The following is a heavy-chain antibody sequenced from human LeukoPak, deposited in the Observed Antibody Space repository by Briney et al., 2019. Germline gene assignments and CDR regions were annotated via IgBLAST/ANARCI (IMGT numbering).Heavy chain of an antibody. CDR3: ARHGQWLVLVWFDP. CDR2: IYYSGST. J-gene: IGHJ5*02. D-gene: IGHD6-19*01. CDR1: GGSISSGDYY. V-gene: IGHV4-30-4*01. Sequence: PSETLSLTCTVSGGSISSGDYYWSWIRQPPGKGLEWIGYIYYSGSTYYNPSLKSRVTISVDTSKNQFSLKLSSVTAADTAVYYCARHGQWLVLVWFDPWGQGTLVTVSS.